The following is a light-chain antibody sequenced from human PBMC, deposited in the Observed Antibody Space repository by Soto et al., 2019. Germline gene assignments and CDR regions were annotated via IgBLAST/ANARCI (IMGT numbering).Light chain of an antibody. Sequence: EIVLTQSPGTLSLSPGERATLSCRASQSVSSSYLAWYQQKPGQASRLLIYGASSRATGIPDRFSGSGSGTDFTLTISRLEPEDFAVYYCQQYGSSPGFGQGTRLEIK. V-gene: IGKV3-20*01. CDR1: QSVSSSY. CDR2: GAS. CDR3: QQYGSSPG. J-gene: IGKJ5*01.